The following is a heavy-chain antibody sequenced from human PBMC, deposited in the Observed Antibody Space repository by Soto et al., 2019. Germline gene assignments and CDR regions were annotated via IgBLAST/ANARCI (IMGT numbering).Heavy chain of an antibody. CDR1: EFTFTGYW. V-gene: IGHV3-74*01. Sequence: EVQLVESGVGLVQPGGSLRLSCAASEFTFTGYWMHWVRQAPWKGLVWFSRVNPDGSFTNYADSVKGRFTVSRDNAKNTLYLQMNSLRADAKAICYCARDYYGAYDLWGQGTLVTVSS. CDR2: VNPDGSFT. CDR3: ARDYYGAYDL. D-gene: IGHD2-21*01. J-gene: IGHJ5*02.